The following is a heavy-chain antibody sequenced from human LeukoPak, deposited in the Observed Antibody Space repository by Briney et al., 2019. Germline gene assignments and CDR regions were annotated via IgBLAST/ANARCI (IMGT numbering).Heavy chain of an antibody. CDR2: IYYSGST. J-gene: IGHJ4*02. V-gene: IGHV4-59*02. CDR3: ARESGDYDLD. CDR1: GGSVSSYY. D-gene: IGHD4-17*01. Sequence: SETLSLTCTVSGGSVSSYYWSWIRQPPGKGLEWIGYIYYSGSTNYNPSLKSRVTISVDTSKNQFSLKLSSVTAADTAVYYCARESGDYDLDWGQGTLVTVSS.